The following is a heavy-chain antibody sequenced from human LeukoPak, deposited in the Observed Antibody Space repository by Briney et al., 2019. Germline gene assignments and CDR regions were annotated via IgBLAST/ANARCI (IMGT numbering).Heavy chain of an antibody. D-gene: IGHD3-9*01. CDR2: ISSSSSYI. V-gene: IGHV3-21*01. J-gene: IGHJ6*02. Sequence: PGGSLRLSCAASGFTFSSYSMNWVRQAPGKGLEWVSSISSSSSYIYYADSVKGRFTISRDNAKNSLYLQMNSLRAEDTAVYYCARDGANYDILTGPADYYYYGMGVWGQGTTVTVSS. CDR3: ARDGANYDILTGPADYYYYGMGV. CDR1: GFTFSSYS.